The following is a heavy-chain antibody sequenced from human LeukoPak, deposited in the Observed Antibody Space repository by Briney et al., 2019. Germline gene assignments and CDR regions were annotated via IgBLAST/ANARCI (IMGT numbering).Heavy chain of an antibody. D-gene: IGHD7-27*01. CDR1: GFTSSIYT. CDR3: ARDLHSGEVDI. V-gene: IGHV3-21*01. Sequence: GGSLRLSCAASGFTSSIYTMNWVRQAPGKGLEWVSSISSSSTYIYYADSVKGRFTISRDNAKNSLYLQMNSLRAEDTAVYYCARDLHSGEVDIWGQGTTVTVSS. J-gene: IGHJ3*02. CDR2: ISSSSTYI.